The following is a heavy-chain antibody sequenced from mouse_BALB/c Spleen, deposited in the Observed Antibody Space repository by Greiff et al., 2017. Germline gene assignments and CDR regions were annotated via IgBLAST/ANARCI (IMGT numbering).Heavy chain of an antibody. V-gene: IGHV5-4*02. CDR3: ASGRALFAY. J-gene: IGHJ3*01. CDR1: GFTFSDYY. Sequence: EVQVVESGGGLVKPGGSLKLSCAASGFTFSDYYLYWVRQTPEKMLEWVASISDGGSYTYYPDSVKGRFTISRANAKYNLYLQMSSPKSEDTAMYSCASGRALFAYWGQGTLVTVSA. CDR2: ISDGGSYT.